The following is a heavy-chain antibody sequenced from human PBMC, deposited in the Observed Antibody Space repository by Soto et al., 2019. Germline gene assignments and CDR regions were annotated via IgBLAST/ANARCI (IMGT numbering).Heavy chain of an antibody. V-gene: IGHV4-59*01. D-gene: IGHD3-22*01. CDR2: IYYSGST. J-gene: IGHJ4*02. CDR3: ARATYYYDRSGYLYYFDY. Sequence: QVQLQESGPGLVKPSETLSLTCTVSGGSISTYYWSWIRQPPGKGLEWIGYIYYSGSTNYNPSLKRRVTISVDXXKXRXXLKLNSVTAADTAVYYCARATYYYDRSGYLYYFDYWGQGTLVTVSS. CDR1: GGSISTYY.